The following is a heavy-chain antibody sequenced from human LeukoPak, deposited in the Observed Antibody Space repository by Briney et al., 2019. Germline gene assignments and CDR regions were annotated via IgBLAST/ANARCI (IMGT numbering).Heavy chain of an antibody. CDR1: GLSFSTYW. V-gene: IGHV3-7*01. CDR3: WRSLGDD. Sequence: PGGSLRLSCAASGLSFSTYWMTWVRHTPGKGLEWVASINQFGSEKHYVDSVKGRFTISRDNAKNSVSPQMNSLRAEDTAVYYCWRSLGDDWGQGTLVTVSS. CDR2: INQFGSEK. J-gene: IGHJ4*02. D-gene: IGHD3-16*01.